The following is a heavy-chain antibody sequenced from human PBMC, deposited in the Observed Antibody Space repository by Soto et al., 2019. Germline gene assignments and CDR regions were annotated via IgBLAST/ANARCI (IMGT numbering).Heavy chain of an antibody. J-gene: IGHJ4*02. CDR1: GFSLSNARMG. CDR2: IFSNDEK. V-gene: IGHV2-26*01. D-gene: IGHD6-6*01. CDR3: ARIIEGRIAARPFFDY. Sequence: QVTLKESGPVLVKPTETLTLTCTVSGFSLSNARMGVSWIRQPPGKALEWLAHIFSNDEKSYSTSLKSRLTIFKDTSKSQVVLTMTNMDPVDTATYYCARIIEGRIAARPFFDYWGQGTLVTVSS.